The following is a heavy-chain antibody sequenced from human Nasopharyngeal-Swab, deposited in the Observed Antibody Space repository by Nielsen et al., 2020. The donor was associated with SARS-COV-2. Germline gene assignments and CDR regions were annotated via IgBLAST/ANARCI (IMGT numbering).Heavy chain of an antibody. D-gene: IGHD3-3*01. Sequence: GSLRLSCAVYGGSFSGYYWSWIRQPPGKGLEWIGEINHSGSTNYNPSLKSRVTISVDTSKNQFSLKLTSVTAADTAVYYCARGPHRRITIFGVVIESYYYGMDVWGQGTTVTVSS. CDR3: ARGPHRRITIFGVVIESYYYGMDV. CDR2: INHSGST. V-gene: IGHV4-34*01. J-gene: IGHJ6*02. CDR1: GGSFSGYY.